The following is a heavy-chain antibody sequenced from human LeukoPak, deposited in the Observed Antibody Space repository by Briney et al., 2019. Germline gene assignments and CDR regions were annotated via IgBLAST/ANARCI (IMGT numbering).Heavy chain of an antibody. V-gene: IGHV3-72*01. CDR3: ASPVGATTVRAFDI. D-gene: IGHD1-26*01. Sequence: GGSLRLSCAASGFIFSDHYMDWVRQAPGKGLEWVGRTRNEANIYTTKYAASVKGGFTISRDDSKNSLYLRMNSLKTEDTAVYYCASPVGATTVRAFDIWGQGTMVTVSS. J-gene: IGHJ3*02. CDR2: TRNEANIYTT. CDR1: GFIFSDHY.